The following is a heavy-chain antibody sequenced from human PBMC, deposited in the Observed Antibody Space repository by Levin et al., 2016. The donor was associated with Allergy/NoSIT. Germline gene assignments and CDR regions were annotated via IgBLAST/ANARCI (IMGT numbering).Heavy chain of an antibody. D-gene: IGHD3-22*01. CDR3: ARWRPYYYDSGGYYYGYYFDY. V-gene: IGHV5-51*01. Sequence: VRQMPGKGLEWMGIIYPGDSDTRYSPSFQGQVTISADKSISTAYLQWSSLKASDTAMYYCARWRPYYYDSGGYYYGYYFDYWGQGTLVTVSS. J-gene: IGHJ4*02. CDR2: IYPGDSDT.